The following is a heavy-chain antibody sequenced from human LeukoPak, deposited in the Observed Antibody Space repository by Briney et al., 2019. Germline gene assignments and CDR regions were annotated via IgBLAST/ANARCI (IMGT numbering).Heavy chain of an antibody. D-gene: IGHD3-10*01. CDR3: ARVSYYYGSGSQDY. J-gene: IGHJ4*02. CDR2: ISAYNGNT. Sequence: ASVKVSCKASGYTFTSYGISWVRQAPGQGLEWMGWISAYNGNTNYAQKLQGRVTMTTDTYTSTAYMELRSLRSDDTAVYYRARVSYYYGSGSQDYWGQGTLVTVSS. CDR1: GYTFTSYG. V-gene: IGHV1-18*01.